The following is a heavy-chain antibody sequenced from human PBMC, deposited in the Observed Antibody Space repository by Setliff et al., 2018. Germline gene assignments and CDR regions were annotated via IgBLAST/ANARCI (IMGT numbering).Heavy chain of an antibody. CDR1: GFTFSSYR. CDR2: LSSANNYI. Sequence: PGGSLRLSCAASGFTFSSYRMHWVRQAPGKGLEWVSSLSSANNYIVYADSVKGRFTISRDDAKSSLYLQMNSLRAEDTAVYYCARDLIRGAPNWFDPWGQGTLVTVSS. D-gene: IGHD3-10*01. J-gene: IGHJ5*02. V-gene: IGHV3-21*01. CDR3: ARDLIRGAPNWFDP.